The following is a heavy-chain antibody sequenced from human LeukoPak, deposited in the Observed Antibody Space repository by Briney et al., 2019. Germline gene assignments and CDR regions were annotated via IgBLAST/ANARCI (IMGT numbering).Heavy chain of an antibody. D-gene: IGHD5-18*01. CDR3: AKASVSYGYTLPFDY. Sequence: GGSLRLSCAAPGFTFSSYGMHWVRQAPGKGLEWVTFISYDGNIKYYADSVKGRFTISRDNSKNTLYLQMNSLRAEDTAVYYCAKASVSYGYTLPFDYWAREPWSPSPQ. CDR2: ISYDGNIK. V-gene: IGHV3-30*18. CDR1: GFTFSSYG. J-gene: IGHJ4*02.